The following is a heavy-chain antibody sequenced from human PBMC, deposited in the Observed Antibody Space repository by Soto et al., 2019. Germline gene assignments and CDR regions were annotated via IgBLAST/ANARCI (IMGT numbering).Heavy chain of an antibody. CDR3: ARASSDRDTYYYGMDV. CDR1: GGTFSSYA. Sequence: QVQLVQSGAEAKKPGSSVKVSCKASGGTFSSYAISWVRQAPGQGLEWMGGMIPIFGTANYAQKFQGRVTITADKPTSTAYMELSSLRSEDTAVYYCARASSDRDTYYYGMDVWGQGTTVTVSS. D-gene: IGHD2-21*02. J-gene: IGHJ6*02. V-gene: IGHV1-69*06. CDR2: MIPIFGTA.